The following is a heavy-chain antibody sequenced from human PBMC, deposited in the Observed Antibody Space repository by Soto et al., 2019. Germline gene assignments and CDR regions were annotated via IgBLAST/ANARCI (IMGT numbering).Heavy chain of an antibody. CDR2: IYYSGST. CDR1: ARPISSSSYY. CDR3: ATLDYDILTGYGF. V-gene: IGHV4-39*01. J-gene: IGHJ4*02. D-gene: IGHD3-9*01. Sequence: SETLSLTCTVSARPISSSSYYWGWIRQPPGKGLEWIGSIYYSGSTYYNPSLKSRVTISVDTSKNQFSLKLSSVTAADTAVYYCATLDYDILTGYGFWAQGTLVTVSS.